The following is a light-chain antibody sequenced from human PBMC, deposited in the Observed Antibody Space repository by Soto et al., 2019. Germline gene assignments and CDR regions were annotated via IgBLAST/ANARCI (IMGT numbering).Light chain of an antibody. CDR2: DVS. J-gene: IGLJ3*02. V-gene: IGLV2-14*01. CDR3: SSYTSSSPRV. CDR1: SSDVGGYNY. Sequence: QSALTQPASVSGSPGQSITISCTGTSSDVGGYNYVSWYQQHPGKSPKLMIYDVSNRPSGVSNRFSGSKSGNTASLTISGSQGEDEADYYCSSYTSSSPRVFGGGSKLTVL.